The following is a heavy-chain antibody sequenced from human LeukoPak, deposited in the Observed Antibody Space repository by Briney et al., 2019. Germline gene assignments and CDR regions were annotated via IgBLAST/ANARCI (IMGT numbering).Heavy chain of an antibody. J-gene: IGHJ4*02. CDR2: INSDGSWT. Sequence: GGSLRLSCAASGNYLINWGRQSPGKGLVWVSHINSDGSWTSYADSVKGRFTISKDNAKNTVYLQMNSLRAEDTAVYYCVSFYETYWGRGTLVTVSS. CDR3: VSFYETY. V-gene: IGHV3-74*01. CDR1: GNYL. D-gene: IGHD2/OR15-2a*01.